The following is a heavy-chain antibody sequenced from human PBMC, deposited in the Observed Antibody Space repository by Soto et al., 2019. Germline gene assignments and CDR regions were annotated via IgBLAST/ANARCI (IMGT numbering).Heavy chain of an antibody. Sequence: SETLSLTCTVSGGSISSYYWSWIRQPPGKGLEWIGYIYYSGSTNYNPSLKSRVTISVDTSKNQFSLKLSSVTAADTAVYYCATVCTTSPPRRLYSSSCPHNWFDPWGQGTLVTVSS. D-gene: IGHD6-13*01. CDR3: ATVCTTSPPRRLYSSSCPHNWFDP. CDR2: IYYSGST. CDR1: GGSISSYY. J-gene: IGHJ5*02. V-gene: IGHV4-59*01.